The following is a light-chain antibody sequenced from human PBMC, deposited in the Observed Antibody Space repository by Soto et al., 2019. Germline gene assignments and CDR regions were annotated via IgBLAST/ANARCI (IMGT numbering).Light chain of an antibody. V-gene: IGKV1-33*01. CDR2: DAS. CDR3: QQYENIPT. CDR1: QTINNY. J-gene: IGKJ5*01. Sequence: DIQMPQCPCSLAAAVGDRGTITCQSSQTINNYINWSQQXPGRAPKILIYDASNFEAGVPSRFRGSGSGTDFTFTISRLQPEDIATYYCQQYENIPTFGQGTRLEIK.